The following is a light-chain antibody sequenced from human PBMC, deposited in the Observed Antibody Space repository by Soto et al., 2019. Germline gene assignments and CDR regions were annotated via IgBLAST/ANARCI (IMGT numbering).Light chain of an antibody. J-gene: IGLJ2*01. CDR1: SSDVGGYNY. CDR2: EVS. CDR3: SSYAGSSHVV. V-gene: IGLV2-8*01. Sequence: QAVVTQPPSASGSPGQSVTISCTGTSSDVGGYNYVSWYQQHPGKAPKLMIYEVSKRPSGVPDRFSGSKSGNTASLTVSGLQAEDEADYYCSSYAGSSHVVFGGGTQLTVL.